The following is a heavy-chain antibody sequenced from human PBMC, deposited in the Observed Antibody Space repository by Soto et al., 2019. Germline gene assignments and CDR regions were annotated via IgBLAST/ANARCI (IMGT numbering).Heavy chain of an antibody. CDR3: ASYRGALYFDH. CDR2: VFYGGT. Sequence: PSETLSLTCSVSGRSISSNYWSWIRQSPNKGLEWLGYVFYGGTDYNTSLDGRVSITVETSKSQFSLKLTTVTAADTAVYYCASYRGALYFDHWGRGLLVTVSS. D-gene: IGHD4-4*01. CDR1: GRSISSNY. V-gene: IGHV4-59*01. J-gene: IGHJ4*02.